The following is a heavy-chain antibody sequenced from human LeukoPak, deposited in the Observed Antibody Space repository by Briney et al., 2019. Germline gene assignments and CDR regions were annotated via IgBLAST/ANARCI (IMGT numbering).Heavy chain of an antibody. CDR1: GGSMSTYY. J-gene: IGHJ4*02. CDR3: ARGEGYYFGPDY. V-gene: IGHV4-59*01. CDR2: IYYTGST. Sequence: PSETLSLTCTVSGGSMSTYYWSWLRQPPRKGLEWIGYIYYTGSTNSNLSLRTRVTISVDTSKNQFSLKLSSVTAADTAVYYCARGEGYYFGPDYWGQGTLVTVSS. D-gene: IGHD3-10*01.